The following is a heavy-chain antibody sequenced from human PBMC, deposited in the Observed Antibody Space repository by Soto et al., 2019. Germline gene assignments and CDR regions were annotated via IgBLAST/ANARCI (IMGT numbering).Heavy chain of an antibody. J-gene: IGHJ3*02. D-gene: IGHD4-17*01. V-gene: IGHV4-61*05. CDR2: IFYSGST. CDR3: ARRYGSAFDI. CDR1: GGSISSSSYY. Sequence: SETLSLTCTVSGGSISSSSYYWGWIRQPPGKGLEWIGNIFYSGSTNYNPSLKSRVTISVDTSKNQFSLKLSSVTAADTAVYYCARRYGSAFDIWGHGTMVTVSS.